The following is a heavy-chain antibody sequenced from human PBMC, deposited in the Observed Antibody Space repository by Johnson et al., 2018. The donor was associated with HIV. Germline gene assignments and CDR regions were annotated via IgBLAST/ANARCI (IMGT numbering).Heavy chain of an antibody. CDR2: ISYDGSNK. CDR1: GFTFSSYG. J-gene: IGHJ3*02. V-gene: IGHV3-30*03. D-gene: IGHD3-22*01. Sequence: QVQLVESGGGVVQPGRSLRLSCAASGFTFSSYGMHWVRQAPGKGLEWVALISYDGSNKYYADSVKGRFTISRDNSKNTLYLQMNGLRSEDTAVYYCARDQHRYYDSSTYLTRHAFDIWGQGTMVTVSS. CDR3: ARDQHRYYDSSTYLTRHAFDI.